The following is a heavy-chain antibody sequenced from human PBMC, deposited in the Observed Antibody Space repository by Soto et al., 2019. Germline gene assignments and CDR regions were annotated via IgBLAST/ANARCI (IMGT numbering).Heavy chain of an antibody. CDR3: VRYRREAVAGYTLDN. CDR1: GGSISSNY. D-gene: IGHD6-13*01. CDR2: VYNSGST. V-gene: IGHV4-59*01. J-gene: IGHJ4*02. Sequence: PSETLSLTCTVSGGSISSNYWTWIRQPPGKGLEWIGYVYNSGSTNYNPSLKSRVTISEDTSKGQFSLKVNSMTAADTAVYYCVRYRREAVAGYTLDNWGQGILVTVSS.